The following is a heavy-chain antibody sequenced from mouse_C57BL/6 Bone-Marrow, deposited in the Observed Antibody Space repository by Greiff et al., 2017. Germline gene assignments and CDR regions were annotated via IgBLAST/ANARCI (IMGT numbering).Heavy chain of an antibody. CDR3: TREGAGSSYDWYFDV. CDR1: GFTFSSYA. V-gene: IGHV5-9-1*02. CDR2: ISSGGDYI. Sequence: EVHLVESGEGLVKPGGSLKLSCAASGFTFSSYAMSWVRQTPEKRLEWVAYISSGGDYIYYADTVKGRFTISRDNARNTLYLQMSSLKSEDTAMYYCTREGAGSSYDWYFDVWGTGTTVTVSS. J-gene: IGHJ1*03. D-gene: IGHD1-1*01.